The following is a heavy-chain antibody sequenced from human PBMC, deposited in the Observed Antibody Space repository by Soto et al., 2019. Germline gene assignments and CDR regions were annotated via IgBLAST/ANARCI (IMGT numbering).Heavy chain of an antibody. CDR1: GGSISSYY. CDR3: ARGLQTKRGYSYGPGFDY. V-gene: IGHV4-59*01. J-gene: IGHJ4*02. CDR2: IYYSGST. Sequence: KSSETLSLTCTVSGGSISSYYWSWIRQPPGKGLEWIGYIYYSGSTNYNPSLKSRVTISVDTSENQFSLKLSSVTAADTAVYYCARGLQTKRGYSYGPGFDYWGQGTLVTVSS. D-gene: IGHD5-18*01.